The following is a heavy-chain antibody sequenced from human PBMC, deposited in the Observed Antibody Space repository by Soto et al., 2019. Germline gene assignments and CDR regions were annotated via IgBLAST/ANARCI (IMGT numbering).Heavy chain of an antibody. CDR3: AKVSRPSRISTPDFDY. CDR1: GFTLSSYS. Sequence: QVQLVESGGGVVQPGTSLRLSCAASGFTLSSYSIHWVRQAPGKGLDWVAVISYDGNTQFYGDSVKGRFIVSRDNSRNTLYLQLTNLKAEDTAVYYCAKVSRPSRISTPDFDYWGQGTLVTVSS. CDR2: ISYDGNTQ. J-gene: IGHJ4*02. V-gene: IGHV3-30-3*01.